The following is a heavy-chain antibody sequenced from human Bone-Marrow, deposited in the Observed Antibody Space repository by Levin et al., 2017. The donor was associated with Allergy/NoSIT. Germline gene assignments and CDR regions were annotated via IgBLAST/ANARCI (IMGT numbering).Heavy chain of an antibody. J-gene: IGHJ5*02. V-gene: IGHV3-7*01. CDR2: IKQDGSEK. Sequence: GGSLRLSCAASGFTFSSYWMSWVRQAPGKGLEWVANIKQDGSEKYYVDSVKGRFTISRDNAKNSLYLQMNSLRAEDTAVYYCARVGPCPVLRFLECSNWFDPWGQGTLVTVSS. CDR3: ARVGPCPVLRFLECSNWFDP. CDR1: GFTFSSYW. D-gene: IGHD3-3*01.